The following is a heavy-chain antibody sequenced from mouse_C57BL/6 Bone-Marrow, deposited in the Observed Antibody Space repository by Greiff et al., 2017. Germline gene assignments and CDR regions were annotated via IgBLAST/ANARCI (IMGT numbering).Heavy chain of an antibody. CDR1: GYTFTDYE. D-gene: IGHD2-2*01. J-gene: IGHJ3*01. Sequence: VQLQQSGAELVRPGASVTLSCKASGYTFTDYEMHWVKQTPVHGLEWIGAIDPETGGTAYNQKFKGKAILTADKSSSTAYMELRSLTSEDSAVYYCTRRGYDFWFAYWGQGTLVTASA. CDR2: IDPETGGT. CDR3: TRRGYDFWFAY. V-gene: IGHV1-15*01.